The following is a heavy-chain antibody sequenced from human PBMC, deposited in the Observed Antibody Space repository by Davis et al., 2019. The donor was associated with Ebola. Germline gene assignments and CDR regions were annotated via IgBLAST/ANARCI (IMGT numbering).Heavy chain of an antibody. V-gene: IGHV4-39*01. D-gene: IGHD2-2*01. J-gene: IGHJ5*02. CDR1: GGSIISSSSY. CDR3: ARHTRYCISTSCYLWSGNWFDP. CDR2: IYYSGIT. Sequence: SETLSLTCTVSGGSIISSSSYWGWIRQPPRKGLEWIGSIYYSGITYYNPSLKSRVTISVDTSKNQFSLKLSSVTAADTAVYYCARHTRYCISTSCYLWSGNWFDPWGQGTLVTVSS.